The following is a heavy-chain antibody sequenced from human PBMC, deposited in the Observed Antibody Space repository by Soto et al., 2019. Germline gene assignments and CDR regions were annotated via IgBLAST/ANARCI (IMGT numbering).Heavy chain of an antibody. Sequence: PGESLKSSCEASGYTFTNFWISCVRPLPGKGLEWMVRIDPSDSFTNYSPSFQGHVTISTDESFSTAYLQWSSRKVSDSAMDYCERTHVRRGLIACWAQGAIVTGAS. J-gene: IGHJ4*02. CDR3: ERTHVRRGLIAC. D-gene: IGHD3-10*01. CDR1: GYTFTNFW. V-gene: IGHV5-10-1*01. CDR2: IDPSDSFT.